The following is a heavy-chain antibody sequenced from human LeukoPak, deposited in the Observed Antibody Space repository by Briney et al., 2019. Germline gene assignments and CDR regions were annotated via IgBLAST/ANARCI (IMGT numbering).Heavy chain of an antibody. D-gene: IGHD7-27*01. Sequence: PGGSLRLSCAASGFTFSTYAMNWVRQAPGKGLEWVSGISGSGDSTYYADSVKGRFTISKDNSKNTLYLQMNSLRADDTAVYYCAKGDWGDYCGQGTLVTVSS. V-gene: IGHV3-23*01. CDR1: GFTFSTYA. J-gene: IGHJ4*02. CDR3: AKGDWGDY. CDR2: ISGSGDST.